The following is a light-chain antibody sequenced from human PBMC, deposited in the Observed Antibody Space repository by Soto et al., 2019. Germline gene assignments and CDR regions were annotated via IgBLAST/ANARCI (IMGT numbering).Light chain of an antibody. J-gene: IGKJ1*01. Sequence: EIVLTQSPGTLSLSPGERATLSCRASQSVSSSYLAWYQQKPGQAPRLLIYGASSRATGITDRFSGSGSVTDFTITISRLEPEDFAVYYCQQYGSSPWMFGQGTKVEIK. CDR3: QQYGSSPWM. CDR2: GAS. V-gene: IGKV3-20*01. CDR1: QSVSSSY.